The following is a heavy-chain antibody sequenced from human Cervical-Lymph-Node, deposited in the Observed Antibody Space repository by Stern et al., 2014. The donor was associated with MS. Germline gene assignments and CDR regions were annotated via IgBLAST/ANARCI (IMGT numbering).Heavy chain of an antibody. J-gene: IGHJ4*02. CDR3: ALGGFGHYFEY. CDR1: GGTFSSSD. CDR2: MSTIIGTA. D-gene: IGHD3-10*01. Sequence: QVQLVQSGAGVQKPGSSVKVSCRASGGTFSSSDISWVRQAPGQGLEWMGGMSTIIGTAYYAQKYQGRVTITADESTSTAYMELSSLRSEDTAIYYCALGGFGHYFEYWGQGTLVTVSS. V-gene: IGHV1-69*01.